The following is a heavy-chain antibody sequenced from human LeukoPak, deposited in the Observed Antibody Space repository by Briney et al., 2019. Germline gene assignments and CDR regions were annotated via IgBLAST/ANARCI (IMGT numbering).Heavy chain of an antibody. CDR1: GFTFSSYG. D-gene: IGHD5-18*01. V-gene: IGHV3-30*02. CDR3: AEDQKRGYSSGYLFYYYYMDV. Sequence: AGSLRLSCAASGFTFSSYGRHWIRQAPGKGLEWIAFVRYDGSKKYYTNSVNGRFTISRDNSQNTLSLQMNSLRAEDTAVSYCAEDQKRGYSSGYLFYYYYMDVWGKGHTVPISS. CDR2: VRYDGSKK. J-gene: IGHJ6*03.